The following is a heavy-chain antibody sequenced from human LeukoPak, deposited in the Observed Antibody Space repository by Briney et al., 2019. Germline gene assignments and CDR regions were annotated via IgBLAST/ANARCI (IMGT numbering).Heavy chain of an antibody. V-gene: IGHV1-69*13. CDR2: IIPIFGTA. Sequence: SVKVSCKASGGTFSSYAISWVRQAPGQGLEWMGGIIPIFGTANYAQKFQGRVTITADESTSTAYMELSSLRSEDTAVYYCARQIVVVPAARGFDPWGQGTLVTVSS. CDR1: GGTFSSYA. D-gene: IGHD2-2*01. CDR3: ARQIVVVPAARGFDP. J-gene: IGHJ5*02.